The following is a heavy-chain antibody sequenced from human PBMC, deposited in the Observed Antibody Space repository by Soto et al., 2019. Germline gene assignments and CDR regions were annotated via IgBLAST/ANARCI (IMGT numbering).Heavy chain of an antibody. D-gene: IGHD2-15*01. CDR3: ARSLGYCSGGSCPGRIWFDP. V-gene: IGHV1-69*02. J-gene: IGHJ5*02. CDR1: GGTFSSYT. CDR2: IIPILGIA. Sequence: QVQLVQSGAEVKKPGSSVKVSCKASGGTFSSYTISWVRQAPGQGLEWMGRIIPILGIANYAQKIQGRVTITADKSTSTAYMELSSLRSEDTAVYYCARSLGYCSGGSCPGRIWFDPWGQGTLVTVSS.